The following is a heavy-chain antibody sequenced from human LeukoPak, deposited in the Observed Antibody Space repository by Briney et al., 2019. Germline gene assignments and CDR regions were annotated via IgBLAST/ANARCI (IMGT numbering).Heavy chain of an antibody. Sequence: PSETLSLTCAVYGGSFSGYYWSWIRQPPGKGLEWIGEINHSGSTNYNPSLKSRVTISVDTSKNQFSLKLSSVTAADTAVYYCARHRRVLLWFGELLPYYFDYWGQGTLVTVSS. CDR3: ARHRRVLLWFGELLPYYFDY. CDR2: INHSGST. V-gene: IGHV4-34*01. J-gene: IGHJ4*02. D-gene: IGHD3-10*01. CDR1: GGSFSGYY.